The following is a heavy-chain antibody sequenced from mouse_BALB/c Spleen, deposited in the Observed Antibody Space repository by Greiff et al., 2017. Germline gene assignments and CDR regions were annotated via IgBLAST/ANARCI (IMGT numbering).Heavy chain of an antibody. J-gene: IGHJ2*01. CDR2: IYPGNSDT. CDR1: GYSFTSYW. V-gene: IGHV1-5*01. Sequence: EVQLQQSGTVLARPGASVKMSCKASGYSFTSYWMHWVKQRPGQGLEWIGAIYPGNSDTSYNQKFKGKAKLTAVTSASTAYMELSSLTNEDSAVYYCTGWEVPGYVLFDYWGQGTTLTVSS. D-gene: IGHD1-2*01. CDR3: TGWEVPGYVLFDY.